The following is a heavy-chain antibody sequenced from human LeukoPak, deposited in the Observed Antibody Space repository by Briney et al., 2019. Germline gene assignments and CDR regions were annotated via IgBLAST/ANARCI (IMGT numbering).Heavy chain of an antibody. CDR2: ISGSGGST. V-gene: IGHV3-23*01. D-gene: IGHD3-10*01. J-gene: IGHJ4*02. CDR3: AKDPWSYGSLSGVDY. Sequence: GRSLRLSCAASGFTFSSYAMSWVRQAPGKGLEWVSAISGSGGSTYYADSVKGRFTISRDNSKNTLYLQMNSLRAEDTAVYYCAKDPWSYGSLSGVDYWGQGTLVTVSS. CDR1: GFTFSSYA.